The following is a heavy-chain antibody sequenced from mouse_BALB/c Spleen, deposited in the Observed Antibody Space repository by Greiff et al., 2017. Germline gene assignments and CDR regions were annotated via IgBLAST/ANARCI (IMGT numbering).Heavy chain of an antibody. J-gene: IGHJ2*01. CDR1: GFTFSSYT. V-gene: IGHV5-12-2*01. CDR3: ARDFGY. Sequence: EVKLMESGGGLVQPGGSLKLSCAASGFTFSSYTMSWVRQTPEKRLEWVAYISNGGGSTYYPDTVKGRFTISRDNAKNTLYLQMSSLKSEDTAMYYCARDFGYWGQGTTLTVSS. CDR2: ISNGGGST.